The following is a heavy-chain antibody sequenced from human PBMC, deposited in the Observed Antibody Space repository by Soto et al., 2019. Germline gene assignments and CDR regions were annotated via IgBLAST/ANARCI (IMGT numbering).Heavy chain of an antibody. D-gene: IGHD2-15*01. CDR2: IYHTGST. J-gene: IGHJ5*02. CDR3: ASTAGYCSGGSCYSGFDP. CDR1: GGSISSGGYS. Sequence: QLQLQEYGSGLVKPSQTLSLTCAVSGGSISSGGYSWSWIRQPPGKGLEWIAYIYHTGSTYYNPSLKSRVTISVDRSKNQFSLKLSSVTAADTAVYYCASTAGYCSGGSCYSGFDPWGQGTLVTVSS. V-gene: IGHV4-30-2*01.